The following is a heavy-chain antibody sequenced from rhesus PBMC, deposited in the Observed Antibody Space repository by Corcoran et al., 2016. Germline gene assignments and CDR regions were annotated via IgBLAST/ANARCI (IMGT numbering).Heavy chain of an antibody. CDR1: GGSISDSYR. CDR2: IYGSCSST. J-gene: IGHJ4*01. CDR3: ARGNPFDNQYFDY. V-gene: IGHV4S10*01. D-gene: IGHD3-40*01. Sequence: QVQLQESGPGMVKPSETLSLTCAVSGGSISDSYRCSWIRQPPGKGLEWIGYIYGSCSSTNYNPSLKSRVTISQDTSKNQFSLRMTSVTAADTAVYYCARGNPFDNQYFDYWGQGVLVTVSS.